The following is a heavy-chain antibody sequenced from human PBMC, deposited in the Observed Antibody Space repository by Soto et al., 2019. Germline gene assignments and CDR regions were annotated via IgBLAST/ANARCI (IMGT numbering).Heavy chain of an antibody. CDR1: GFTFNNYA. CDR2: ISGTGGST. J-gene: IGHJ4*02. D-gene: IGHD2-15*01. CDR3: AKDRLRGNLDY. V-gene: IGHV3-23*01. Sequence: PGGSLRLSCAASGFTFNNYAMNWVRQAPGKGIEWVATISGTGGSTYYADSVKGRFTVSRDNSKNTLYLQMNSLRVEDTAVYYCAKDRLRGNLDYWGQTTQVTVSS.